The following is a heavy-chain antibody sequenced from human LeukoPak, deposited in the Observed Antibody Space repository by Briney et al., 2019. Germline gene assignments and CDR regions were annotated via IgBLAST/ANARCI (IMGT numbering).Heavy chain of an antibody. J-gene: IGHJ6*02. D-gene: IGHD2-8*01. V-gene: IGHV3-74*01. CDR1: GFTFSSYW. CDR2: INSDGSST. CDR3: ARSIGYCTNGVCTYYYYYYGMDV. Sequence: GGSLRLSCAASGFTFSSYWMHWVRQAPGKGLVWVSRINSDGSSTSYADSVKGRFTISRDNAKNTLYLQMNSLRAEDTAVYYCARSIGYCTNGVCTYYYYYYGMDVWGQGTTVTVSS.